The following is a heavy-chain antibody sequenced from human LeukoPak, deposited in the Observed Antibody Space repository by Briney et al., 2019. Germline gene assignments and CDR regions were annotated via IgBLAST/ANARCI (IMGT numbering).Heavy chain of an antibody. CDR3: ARDPGDYYDSSGYRRWFDP. V-gene: IGHV1-69*05. J-gene: IGHJ5*02. CDR2: IIPIFGTA. D-gene: IGHD3-22*01. Sequence: SVKVSCKASGGTFSSYTISWVRQAPGQGLEWMGRIIPIFGTANYAQKFQGRVTITTDESTSTAYMELSSLRSEDTAVYYCARDPGDYYDSSGYRRWFDPWGQGTLVTVSS. CDR1: GGTFSSYT.